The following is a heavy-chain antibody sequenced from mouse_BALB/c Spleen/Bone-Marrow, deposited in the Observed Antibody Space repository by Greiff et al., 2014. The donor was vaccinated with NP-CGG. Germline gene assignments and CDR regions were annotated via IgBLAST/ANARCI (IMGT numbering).Heavy chain of an antibody. Sequence: EVKLVESGAELVKPGASVKLSCTASGFNIKDTYMHWVKQRPEQGLEWIGWIDPANGNSKYDPKFPGKATLTAATSSNTAYLQLSSLTAEDAAVYYCAVYDYEGFAYWGQGTLVTVSA. CDR1: GFNIKDTY. CDR3: AVYDYEGFAY. J-gene: IGHJ3*01. CDR2: IDPANGNS. V-gene: IGHV14-3*02. D-gene: IGHD2-4*01.